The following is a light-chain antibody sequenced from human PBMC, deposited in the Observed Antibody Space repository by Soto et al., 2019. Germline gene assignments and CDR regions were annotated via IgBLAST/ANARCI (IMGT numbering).Light chain of an antibody. CDR2: GIS. Sequence: EIVTTQSPATLSVSPGERATLSFRASQSVRSNLAWYQQKPGQAPRLLIYGISTRATGIPMRLSGSGSGTEFTLTISSLQSEDFAVYYCQQYNNWPITFGQGTRLEIK. CDR3: QQYNNWPIT. J-gene: IGKJ5*01. V-gene: IGKV3-15*01. CDR1: QSVRSN.